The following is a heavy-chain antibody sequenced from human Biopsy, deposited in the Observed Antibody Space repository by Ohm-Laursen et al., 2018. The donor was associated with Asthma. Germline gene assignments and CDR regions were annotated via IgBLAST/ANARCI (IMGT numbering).Heavy chain of an antibody. CDR3: ATCEVGYYHYGMDV. Sequence: SLRLSCAAFGFSFSNYGMYWVRQAPGKGLEWVALISSDGSHEFYADSVKGRFTISRDNSKNTMYLHMSSLRGEDTAVYYCATCEVGYYHYGMDVWGQGTTVNVSS. CDR2: ISSDGSHE. CDR1: GFSFSNYG. D-gene: IGHD1-26*01. J-gene: IGHJ6*02. V-gene: IGHV3-30*03.